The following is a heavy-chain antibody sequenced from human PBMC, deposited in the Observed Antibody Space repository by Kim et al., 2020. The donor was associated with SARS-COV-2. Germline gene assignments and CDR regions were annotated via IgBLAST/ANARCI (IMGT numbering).Heavy chain of an antibody. J-gene: IGHJ6*02. CDR2: IWYDGSNK. V-gene: IGHV3-33*01. CDR1: GFTFSSYG. D-gene: IGHD3-3*01. CDR3: ARDLYDSKTYYHYYGMDV. Sequence: GGSLRLSCAASGFTFSSYGMHWVRQAPGKGLEWVAVIWYDGSNKYYADSVKGRFTISRDNSKNTLYLQMNSLRAEDTAVYYCARDLYDSKTYYHYYGMDVWGQGTTVTVSS.